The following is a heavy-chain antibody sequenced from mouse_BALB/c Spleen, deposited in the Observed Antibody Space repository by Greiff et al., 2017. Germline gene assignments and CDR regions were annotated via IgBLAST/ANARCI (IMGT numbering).Heavy chain of an antibody. V-gene: IGHV5-6-4*01. CDR1: GFTFSSYT. J-gene: IGHJ3*01. CDR3: TREEVRWFAY. D-gene: IGHD2-14*01. CDR2: ISSGGSYT. Sequence: EVMLVESGGGLVKPGGSLKLSCAASGFTFSSYTMSWVRQTPEKRLEWVATISSGGSYTYYPDSVKGRFTISRDNAKNTLYLQMSSLKSEDTAMYYCTREEVRWFAYWGQGTLVTVSA.